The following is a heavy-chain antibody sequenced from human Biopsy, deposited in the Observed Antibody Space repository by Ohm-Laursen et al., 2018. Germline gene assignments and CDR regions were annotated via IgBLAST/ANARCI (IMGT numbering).Heavy chain of an antibody. D-gene: IGHD2-8*01. V-gene: IGHV3-33*06. J-gene: IGHJ4*02. CDR3: AKCMTGGSNYYFHH. Sequence: SLRLSCTASGFTFSSYGMHWVRQAPGKGLEWVAAIWYDGSNKNYADSVKGRFTISRDNTKNTLYLQMNSLRGEDTAVYYCAKCMTGGSNYYFHHCGQGTLVTVSS. CDR1: GFTFSSYG. CDR2: IWYDGSNK.